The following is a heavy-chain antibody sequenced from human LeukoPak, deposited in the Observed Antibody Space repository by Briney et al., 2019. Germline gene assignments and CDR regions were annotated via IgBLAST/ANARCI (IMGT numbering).Heavy chain of an antibody. CDR1: GFTFSTYS. CDR2: ISTSGSYI. D-gene: IGHD2-21*01. V-gene: IGHV3-21*01. CDR3: ARPLSRSSQAYCFDY. J-gene: IGHJ4*02. Sequence: GGSLRLSCAASGFTFSTYSLNWVRQAPGKGLEWVSSISTSGSYIYYADSVKGRFTISRDNAKNSPYLQMNSLTAEDTAVYYCARPLSRSSQAYCFDYWGQGTLVTVSS.